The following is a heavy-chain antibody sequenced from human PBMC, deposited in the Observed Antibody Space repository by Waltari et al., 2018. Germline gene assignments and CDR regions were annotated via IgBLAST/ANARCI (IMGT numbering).Heavy chain of an antibody. Sequence: QLQLQESGSRLVKPSQTLSLTCAVSGGSISSAGYSWSWIRQPPGKGLEWIGYIYHSASFYYNPSLNGRVTMSVDRSKSQFSLKLTSVTAADTAIYYCASINDYGDWRADFWGQGTLVTVSS. J-gene: IGHJ4*02. V-gene: IGHV4-30-2*01. CDR3: ASINDYGDWRADF. CDR1: GGSISSAGYS. CDR2: IYHSASF. D-gene: IGHD4-17*01.